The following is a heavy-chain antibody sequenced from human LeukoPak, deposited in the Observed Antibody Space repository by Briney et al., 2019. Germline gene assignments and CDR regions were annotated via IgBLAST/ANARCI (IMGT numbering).Heavy chain of an antibody. Sequence: GSLRLSCAASGFTFSRHAMNWVRQPAGKGLEWIGSIYYSGSTYYNSSLKSRVAISVDTSKNQFSLKLSSMTAADTAVYYCAGTMESGSYTTFDYWGQGTLVTVSS. CDR3: AGTMESGSYTTFDY. V-gene: IGHV4-4*07. CDR1: GFTFSRHA. D-gene: IGHD1-26*01. J-gene: IGHJ4*02. CDR2: IYYSGST.